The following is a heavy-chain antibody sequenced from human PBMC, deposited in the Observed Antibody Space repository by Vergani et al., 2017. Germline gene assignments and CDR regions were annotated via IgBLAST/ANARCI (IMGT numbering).Heavy chain of an antibody. V-gene: IGHV4-61*02. Sequence: QVQLQESGPRLVRPSQTLSLTCTVSGGSINTGAYYWSWIRQPAGKGLEWIGRVYTSGMTNYNPSLKSRVTILVDRSKSQLSLKLTSVTAGDTAVYYCARDGGSYGSVDYWGQGTLVTVSS. CDR2: VYTSGMT. J-gene: IGHJ4*02. CDR3: ARDGGSYGSVDY. CDR1: GGSINTGAYY. D-gene: IGHD1-26*01.